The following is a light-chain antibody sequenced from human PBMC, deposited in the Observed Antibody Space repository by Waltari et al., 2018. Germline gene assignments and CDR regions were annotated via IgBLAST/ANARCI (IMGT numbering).Light chain of an antibody. Sequence: EVVLTQSPGTLSLSPGETATLSCRASQSIGRYLVWYQQKSGQAPRLLIYGASTRATGIPDRFSGSGSGTDFSLTISRLEAEDFAVYYCQNHERLPATFGQGTKGEIK. CDR3: QNHERLPAT. CDR2: GAS. V-gene: IGKV3-20*01. J-gene: IGKJ1*01. CDR1: QSIGRY.